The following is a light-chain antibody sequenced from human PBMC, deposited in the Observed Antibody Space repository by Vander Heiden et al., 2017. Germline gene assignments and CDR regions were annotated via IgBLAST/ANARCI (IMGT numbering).Light chain of an antibody. CDR2: WAS. CDR3: QQYFSTPLT. Sequence: PSPLSLSLSLSPSPPINCNSSQSLLYSSNNRNYLAWYQQKPGQPPTLLIYWASARESGVPDRFSGSGSGTDFTLTISSLQAEDVAVYYCQQYFSTPLTFGGGTKVEIK. CDR1: QSLLYSSNNRNY. J-gene: IGKJ4*01. V-gene: IGKV4-1*01.